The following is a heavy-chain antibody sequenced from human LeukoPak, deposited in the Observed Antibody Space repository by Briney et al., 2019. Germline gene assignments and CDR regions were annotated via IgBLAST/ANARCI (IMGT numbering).Heavy chain of an antibody. J-gene: IGHJ4*02. D-gene: IGHD1-26*01. Sequence: GGSLRLSCAASGFPFSSYAMSWVRQAPGKGLEWVSAISGSGGSTYYADSVKGRFTISRDNSKNTLYLQMNSLRAEDTAVYYCAKVLTRSYSVRPYYFDYWGQGTLVTVSS. CDR1: GFPFSSYA. CDR3: AKVLTRSYSVRPYYFDY. CDR2: ISGSGGST. V-gene: IGHV3-23*01.